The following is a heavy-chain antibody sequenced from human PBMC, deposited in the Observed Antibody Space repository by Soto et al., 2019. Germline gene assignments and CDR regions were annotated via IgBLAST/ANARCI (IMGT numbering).Heavy chain of an antibody. D-gene: IGHD3-3*01. Sequence: LRLSCAASGFTFSSYAMSWVRQAPGKGLEWVSAISGSGGSTYYADSVKGRFTISRDNSKNTLYLQMNSLRAEDTAVYYCAKVPYYDFWSGSYYFDYWGQGTLVTVSS. V-gene: IGHV3-23*01. CDR2: ISGSGGST. CDR3: AKVPYYDFWSGSYYFDY. CDR1: GFTFSSYA. J-gene: IGHJ4*02.